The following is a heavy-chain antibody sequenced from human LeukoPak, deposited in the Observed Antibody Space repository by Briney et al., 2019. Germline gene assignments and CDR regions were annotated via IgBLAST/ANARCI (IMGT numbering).Heavy chain of an antibody. V-gene: IGHV3-7*01. CDR2: IQRGGSES. J-gene: IGHJ4*02. D-gene: IGHD1-26*01. CDR1: GFTFTDYW. CDR3: ARVGTWELQRVFDY. Sequence: GGSLRLSCAASGFTFTDYWMTWVRQVPGKGLEWVANIQRGGSESYYVDSVKGRFTVSRENAKNSLYLQMDSLRVEDTAVYYCARVGTWELQRVFDYWGQGTPVTVSS.